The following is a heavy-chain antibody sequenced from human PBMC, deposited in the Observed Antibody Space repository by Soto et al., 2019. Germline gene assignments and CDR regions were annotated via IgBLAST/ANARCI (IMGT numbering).Heavy chain of an antibody. CDR1: GFTFSNYW. CDR2: ISSDGTST. D-gene: IGHD2-2*01. V-gene: IGHV3-74*01. Sequence: HPGGSLRLSCAASGFTFSNYWMHWVRQAPGKGPVWVSRISSDGTSTTYADSVKGRFTISRDNAKNMLYLQVNSLRVEDTAVYYCARVPNCDSSSCYSYFDFWGQGALVTVSS. CDR3: ARVPNCDSSSCYSYFDF. J-gene: IGHJ4*02.